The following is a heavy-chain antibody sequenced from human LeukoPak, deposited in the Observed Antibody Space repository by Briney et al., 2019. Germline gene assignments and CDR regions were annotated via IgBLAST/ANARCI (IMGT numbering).Heavy chain of an antibody. CDR3: AKDLYDDTAIDY. CDR1: GFTFSSYG. V-gene: IGHV3-30*02. D-gene: IGHD5-18*01. J-gene: IGHJ4*02. Sequence: GGSLRLSCAASGFTFSSYGMHWVRQAPGKGLEWVAFIRYDGSNKYYADSVKGRFTISRDNSKNTLYLQMNSLRAEDTAVYYCAKDLYDDTAIDYWGQGTLVTVSS. CDR2: IRYDGSNK.